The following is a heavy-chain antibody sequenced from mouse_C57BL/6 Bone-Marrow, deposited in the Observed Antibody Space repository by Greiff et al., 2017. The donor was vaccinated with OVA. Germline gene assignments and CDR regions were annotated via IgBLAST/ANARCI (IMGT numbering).Heavy chain of an antibody. Sequence: QVQLQQPGAELVKPGASVKLSCKASGYTFTSYWMHWVKQRPGQGLEWIGMIHPNSGSTNYNEKFKSKATLTVDKSSSTAYMQLSSLTSEDSAVYYCARCPCYCGPWFAYWGQGTLVTVSA. CDR1: GYTFTSYW. CDR2: IHPNSGST. J-gene: IGHJ3*01. V-gene: IGHV1-64*01. CDR3: ARCPCYCGPWFAY. D-gene: IGHD1-1*01.